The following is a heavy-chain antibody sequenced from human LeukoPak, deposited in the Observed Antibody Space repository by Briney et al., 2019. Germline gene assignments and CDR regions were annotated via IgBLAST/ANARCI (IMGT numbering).Heavy chain of an antibody. J-gene: IGHJ6*03. Sequence: GGSLRLSCAASGFTVSSNYVNWVRHAPGKGLERVSFISSSSSYIYYADSTKGRFTISRDNAKNSLYLQMNSLRAEDTAVYYCARDQWLQSDYYMDVWGKGTTVTVSS. CDR1: GFTVSSNY. CDR2: ISSSSSYI. CDR3: ARDQWLQSDYYMDV. V-gene: IGHV3-21*01. D-gene: IGHD5-18*01.